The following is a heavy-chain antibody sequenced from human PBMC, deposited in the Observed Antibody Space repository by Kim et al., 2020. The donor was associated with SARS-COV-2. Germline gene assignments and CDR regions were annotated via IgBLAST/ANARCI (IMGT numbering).Heavy chain of an antibody. J-gene: IGHJ4*01. CDR3: AKHGTSRGTILDSYFDY. Sequence: GGSLRLSCVVSGFTFNDYGLHWVRQAPGKGLEWVSGISWNSDMRAYADSVKGRFTISRDYTQNVLYLRLTSLRAEDTAVYYCAKHGTSRGTILDSYFDY. D-gene: IGHD1-1*01. V-gene: IGHV3-9*01. CDR2: ISWNSDMR. CDR1: GFTFNDYG.